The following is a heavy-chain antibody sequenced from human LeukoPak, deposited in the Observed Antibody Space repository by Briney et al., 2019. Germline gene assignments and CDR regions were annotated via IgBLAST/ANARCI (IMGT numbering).Heavy chain of an antibody. CDR2: ISWNSGSI. D-gene: IGHD3-3*01. CDR3: AKDVEWLLSYAFDI. J-gene: IGHJ3*02. Sequence: GRSLRLSCAASGFTFDDYAMHWVRQAPGKGLEWVSGISWNSGSIGYADSVKGRFTISRDNAKNSLYQQMNSLRAEDTALYYCAKDVEWLLSYAFDIWGQGTMVTVSS. V-gene: IGHV3-9*01. CDR1: GFTFDDYA.